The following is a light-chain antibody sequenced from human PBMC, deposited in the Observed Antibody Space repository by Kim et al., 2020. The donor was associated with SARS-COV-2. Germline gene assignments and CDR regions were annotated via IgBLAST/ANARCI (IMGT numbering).Light chain of an antibody. CDR2: DVS. J-gene: IGLJ3*02. CDR3: SSYTSSSTLV. V-gene: IGLV2-14*03. Sequence: GQSITISCTGTSSDVGGYNYVSWYQLHPGKAPKLMIYDVSNRPSGVSNRFSGSKSGNTASLTISGLQAEDEADYYCSSYTSSSTLVFGGGTQLTVL. CDR1: SSDVGGYNY.